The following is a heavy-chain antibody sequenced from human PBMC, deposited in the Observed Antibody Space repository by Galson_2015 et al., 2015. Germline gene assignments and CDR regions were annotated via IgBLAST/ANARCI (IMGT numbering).Heavy chain of an antibody. V-gene: IGHV3-11*01. CDR3: ATTSWTEYQLLSSAVAARRGDAFDI. D-gene: IGHD2-2*01. Sequence: SLRLSCEASGFTFSDYYMSWVRQAPGKGLEWVSYISSSGSTIYYADFVKGRFTISRDNAKNSLYLQMNSLRAEDTAVYYCATTSWTEYQLLSSAVAARRGDAFDIWGQGTMVTVSS. CDR2: ISSSGSTI. CDR1: GFTFSDYY. J-gene: IGHJ3*02.